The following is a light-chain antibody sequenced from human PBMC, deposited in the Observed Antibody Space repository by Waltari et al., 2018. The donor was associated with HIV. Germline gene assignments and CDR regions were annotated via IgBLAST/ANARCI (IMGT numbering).Light chain of an antibody. V-gene: IGLV1-47*01. CDR3: AAWDDSLSGGGV. Sequence: QSVLTQPPSASGTPGQRVTISCSGSSSTLGSNYVYWYQQLPGTAPKLLIYRNNQRPSGVPDRFSGSKSGTSASLAINGLRSEDEADYYCAAWDDSLSGGGVFGGGTKLTVL. CDR2: RNN. CDR1: SSTLGSNY. J-gene: IGLJ3*02.